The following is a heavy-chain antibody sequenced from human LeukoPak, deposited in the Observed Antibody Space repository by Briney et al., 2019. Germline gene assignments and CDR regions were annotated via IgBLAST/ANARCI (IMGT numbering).Heavy chain of an antibody. CDR3: ARDSSGYKSFFDY. V-gene: IGHV4-59*12. J-gene: IGHJ4*02. D-gene: IGHD3-22*01. CDR2: IYYSGST. CDR1: GGSISSYY. Sequence: PSETLSLTCTVSGGSISSYYWSWIRQPPGKGLEWIGYIYYSGSTNYNPSLKSRVTISVDTSKNQFSLKLSSVTAADTAVYYCARDSSGYKSFFDYWGQGTLVTVSS.